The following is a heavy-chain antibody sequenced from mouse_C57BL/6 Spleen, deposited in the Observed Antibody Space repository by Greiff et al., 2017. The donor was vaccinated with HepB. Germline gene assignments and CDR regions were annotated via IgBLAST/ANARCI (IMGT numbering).Heavy chain of an antibody. CDR3: ARFYDGHWYFDV. V-gene: IGHV1-18*01. D-gene: IGHD2-3*01. Sequence: EVQLQQSGPELVKPGASVKIPCKASGYTFTDYNMDWVKQSHGKSLEWIGDINPNNGGTIYNQKFKSKATLTVDKSSSTAYMELRSLTSEDTAVYYCARFYDGHWYFDVWGTGTTVTVSS. CDR2: INPNNGGT. J-gene: IGHJ1*03. CDR1: GYTFTDYN.